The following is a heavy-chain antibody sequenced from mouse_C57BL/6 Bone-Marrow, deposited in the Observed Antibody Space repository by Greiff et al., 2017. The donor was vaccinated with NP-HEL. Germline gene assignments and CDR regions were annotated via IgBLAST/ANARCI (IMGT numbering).Heavy chain of an antibody. D-gene: IGHD3-3*01. CDR3: ARWGLYYAMDY. CDR1: GYTFTSYG. CDR2: IYPRSGNT. V-gene: IGHV1-81*01. Sequence: QVQLQQSGAELARPGASVKLSCKASGYTFTSYGISWVKQRTGQGLEWIGEIYPRSGNTYYNEKFKGKATLTADKSSSTAYMELRSLTSEDSAVYFCARWGLYYAMDYWGQGTSVTVSA. J-gene: IGHJ4*01.